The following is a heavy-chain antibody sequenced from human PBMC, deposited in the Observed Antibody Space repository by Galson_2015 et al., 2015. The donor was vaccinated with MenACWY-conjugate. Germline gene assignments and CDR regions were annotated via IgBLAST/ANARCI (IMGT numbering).Heavy chain of an antibody. CDR3: AAISGAAFDI. J-gene: IGHJ3*02. Sequence: SLRLSCAASGFTFSSYWMRWVRQAPGKGLEWVANIKQDGSEKNYGDSVKGRLTISRDNAKNSLYLQMNSLRVEDTAVYYCAAISGAAFDIWGQGTMVTVSS. CDR2: IKQDGSEK. D-gene: IGHD3-10*01. CDR1: GFTFSSYW. V-gene: IGHV3-7*03.